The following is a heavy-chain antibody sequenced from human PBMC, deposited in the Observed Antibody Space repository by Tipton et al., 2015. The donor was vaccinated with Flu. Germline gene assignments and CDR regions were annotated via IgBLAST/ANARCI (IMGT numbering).Heavy chain of an antibody. CDR1: GFTFSSYW. Sequence: SLRLSCAASGFTFSSYWMSWVRQAPGKGLEWVANIKQDGSEKYYVGSLKGRFTISRDNAKNSLYLQMNSLRAEDTAVYYCASQNYGSGSLNYWGQGTLVTVSS. CDR3: ASQNYGSGSLNY. D-gene: IGHD3-10*01. V-gene: IGHV3-7*01. CDR2: IKQDGSEK. J-gene: IGHJ4*02.